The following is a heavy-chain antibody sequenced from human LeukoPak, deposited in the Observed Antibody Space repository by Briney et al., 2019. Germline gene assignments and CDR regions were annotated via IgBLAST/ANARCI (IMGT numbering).Heavy chain of an antibody. J-gene: IGHJ4*02. Sequence: GGSLRLSCAASGFTVSSNYMSWVRQAPGKGLEWVSAISGSGGSTYCADSVKGRFTISRDNSKNTLYLQMNSLRAEDTAVYYCAKSRSGSCSGYSDYWGQGTLVTVSS. CDR3: AKSRSGSCSGYSDY. CDR1: GFTVSSNY. CDR2: ISGSGGST. V-gene: IGHV3-23*01. D-gene: IGHD3-22*01.